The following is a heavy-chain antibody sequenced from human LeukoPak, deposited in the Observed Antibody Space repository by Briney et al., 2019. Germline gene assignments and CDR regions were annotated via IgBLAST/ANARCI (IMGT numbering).Heavy chain of an antibody. CDR1: GGSISGYY. V-gene: IGHV4-59*08. CDR2: ISFTGNT. J-gene: IGHJ4*02. D-gene: IGHD3-22*01. Sequence: ASETLSLTCTVSGGSISGYYWSWIRQSPVKRLEWIAYISFTGNTNYNPSLKSRVTISLDTSKTHFSLTLSSLTAADTAVYYCARSPRGWYYDNTGQYYFDTWGQGALVTVSS. CDR3: ARSPRGWYYDNTGQYYFDT.